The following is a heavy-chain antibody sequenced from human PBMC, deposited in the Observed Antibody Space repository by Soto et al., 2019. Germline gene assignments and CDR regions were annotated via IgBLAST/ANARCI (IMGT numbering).Heavy chain of an antibody. CDR3: ARDTETLGPRANDALDI. CDR2: INAGSGNT. CDR1: GYTFSAYT. D-gene: IGHD3-3*02. J-gene: IGHJ3*02. Sequence: ASVKVSCKATGYTFSAYTMNWVRQAPGQSLEWMGWINAGSGNTKYSQNFQGRVSITRDTSASTVYMELTGLTSEDTAVYYCARDTETLGPRANDALDIWGQGTMVT. V-gene: IGHV1-3*01.